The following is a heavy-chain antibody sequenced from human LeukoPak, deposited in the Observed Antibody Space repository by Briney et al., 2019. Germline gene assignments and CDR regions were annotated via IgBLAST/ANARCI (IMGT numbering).Heavy chain of an antibody. D-gene: IGHD3-10*01. Sequence: SQTLSLTCTVSGGSISSGNFYWSWIRQPPGKGLEWIGYIYYSGSTNYNPSLKSRVTISVDASKNQFSLKLSSVTAADTAVYYCARAPYYYGSGSYYTVLNYYGMDVWGQGTTVTVSS. CDR2: IYYSGST. V-gene: IGHV4-61*01. CDR1: GGSISSGNFY. J-gene: IGHJ6*02. CDR3: ARAPYYYGSGSYYTVLNYYGMDV.